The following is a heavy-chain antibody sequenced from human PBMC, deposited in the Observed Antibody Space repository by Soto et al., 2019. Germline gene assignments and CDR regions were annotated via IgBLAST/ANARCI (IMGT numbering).Heavy chain of an antibody. CDR3: ARVVILGPTASTHYYCHMDV. J-gene: IGHJ6*02. Sequence: QVQLVQSGAEVRKPGSSVTVSCKASGGTFSNYAISWVRQAPGQGLEWMGGIIPIVGTGSYAQKFQGRVTITADEPTTTAYMELSSMIFDDTAVYYCARVVILGPTASTHYYCHMDVGGPGTTVTVSS. CDR1: GGTFSNYA. V-gene: IGHV1-69*01. CDR2: IIPIVGTG. D-gene: IGHD2-21*01.